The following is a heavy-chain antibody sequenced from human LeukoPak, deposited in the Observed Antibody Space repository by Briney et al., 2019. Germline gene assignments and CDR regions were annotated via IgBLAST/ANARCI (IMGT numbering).Heavy chain of an antibody. V-gene: IGHV3-53*01. D-gene: IGHD5-12*01. CDR3: ARHTRGDYDFFDF. J-gene: IGHJ4*02. CDR1: GFTVSSSC. Sequence: GGSLRLSCAASGFTVSSSCMNWVRQAPGKGLEWVSIINSGGNTYYADSVKGRFTISRDNSKNTLYLQMNNLRAEDTAIYYCARHTRGDYDFFDFWGQGTLVTVSS. CDR2: INSGGNT.